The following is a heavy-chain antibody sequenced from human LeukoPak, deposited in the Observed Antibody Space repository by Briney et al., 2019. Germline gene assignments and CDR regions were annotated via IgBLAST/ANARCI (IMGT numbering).Heavy chain of an antibody. J-gene: IGHJ4*02. CDR3: ATPYGDGYNFGPPDY. CDR1: GFTFSSYG. V-gene: IGHV3-30*03. D-gene: IGHD5-24*01. Sequence: GGTLRLSCAASGFTFSSYGMPWVRQAPGKGLEWVAVISYDGSNKYYADSVKGRFTISRDNSKNTLYLQMNSLRAEDTAVYYCATPYGDGYNFGPPDYWGQGTLVTVSS. CDR2: ISYDGSNK.